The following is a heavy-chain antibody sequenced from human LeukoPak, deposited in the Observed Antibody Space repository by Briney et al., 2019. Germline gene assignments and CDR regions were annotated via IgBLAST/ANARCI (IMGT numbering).Heavy chain of an antibody. CDR3: ARGILNY. CDR2: INHSGST. Sequence: SETLSLTCTVSGGSTGSYYWSWIRQPPGKGLEWIGEINHSGSTNYNPSLKSRVTISVDTSKNQFSLKLSSVTAADTAVYYCARGILNYWGQGTLVTVSS. D-gene: IGHD2-15*01. CDR1: GGSTGSYY. J-gene: IGHJ4*02. V-gene: IGHV4-34*01.